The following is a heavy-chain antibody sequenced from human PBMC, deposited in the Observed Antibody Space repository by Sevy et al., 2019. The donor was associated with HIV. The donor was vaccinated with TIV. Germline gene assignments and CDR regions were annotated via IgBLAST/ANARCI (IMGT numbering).Heavy chain of an antibody. Sequence: SETLSLTCAVSGYSISSGYYWGWIRQPPGKGLEWIGCIYHGGSTYYNPSLKSRVTISVDMSKNQFSLKLSSVTAADTAVYYCARARYYDSSAYYYFDYWGQGTLVTVSS. CDR1: GYSISSGYY. CDR2: IYHGGST. CDR3: ARARYYDSSAYYYFDY. J-gene: IGHJ4*02. D-gene: IGHD3-22*01. V-gene: IGHV4-38-2*01.